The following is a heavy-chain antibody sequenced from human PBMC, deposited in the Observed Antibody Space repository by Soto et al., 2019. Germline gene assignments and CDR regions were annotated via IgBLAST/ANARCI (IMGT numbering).Heavy chain of an antibody. CDR3: ARGTVGASDLGFDS. J-gene: IGHJ4*02. D-gene: IGHD1-26*01. CDR2: LYSGGST. Sequence: EVKLVESGGGLVQPGGSLRLSCAASGFTVSDYYMTWVRQAPGKGLEWVSLLYSGGSTIYADSVKGRVTISRDSSKNTLYLQMNSLRVEATAVYYCARGTVGASDLGFDSWGQGTLVTVSS. V-gene: IGHV3-53*01. CDR1: GFTVSDYY.